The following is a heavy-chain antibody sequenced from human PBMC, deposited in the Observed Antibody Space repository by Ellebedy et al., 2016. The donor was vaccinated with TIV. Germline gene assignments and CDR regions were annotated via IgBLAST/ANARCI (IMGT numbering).Heavy chain of an antibody. D-gene: IGHD3-10*01. V-gene: IGHV4-31*01. CDR1: GGSISSGGYY. Sequence: MPSETLSLTCTVSGGSISSGGYYWSWIRQHPGKGLEWIGSINYSGSTYYNPSLNSLVTISVDTSKNQFSLKLSSVPAADTAVYYCARAPRGSGSYSWFDPWGQGTLVTVSS. CDR2: INYSGST. J-gene: IGHJ5*02. CDR3: ARAPRGSGSYSWFDP.